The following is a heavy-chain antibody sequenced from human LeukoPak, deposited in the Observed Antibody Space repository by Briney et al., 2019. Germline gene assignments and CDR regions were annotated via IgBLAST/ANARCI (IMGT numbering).Heavy chain of an antibody. CDR2: ISGSGGST. D-gene: IGHD3-10*01. Sequence: PGGSLRLSCAASGFTFSSYAMSWVRQAPGKGLGWVSAISGSGGSTYYADSVKGRFTISRDNSKNTLYLQMNSLRAEDTAVYYCAKADVLPWFGEFTHWGQGTLVTVSS. V-gene: IGHV3-23*01. CDR3: AKADVLPWFGEFTH. CDR1: GFTFSSYA. J-gene: IGHJ4*02.